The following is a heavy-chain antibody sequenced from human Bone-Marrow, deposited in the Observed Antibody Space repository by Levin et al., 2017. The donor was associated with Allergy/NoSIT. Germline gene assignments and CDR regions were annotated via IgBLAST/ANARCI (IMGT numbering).Heavy chain of an antibody. CDR3: ARCLGSSCYYYGMDV. V-gene: IGHV4-31*03. D-gene: IGHD6-13*01. CDR2: MYYSGST. Sequence: PSETLSLTCTVSGGSISSGGFYWSWIRQHPGKGLEWIGYMYYSGSTYYNPSLKSRVTISVDTSKNQFSLNLSSVTAADTAVYYCARCLGSSCYYYGMDVWGQGTTVTVSS. CDR1: GGSISSGGFY. J-gene: IGHJ6*02.